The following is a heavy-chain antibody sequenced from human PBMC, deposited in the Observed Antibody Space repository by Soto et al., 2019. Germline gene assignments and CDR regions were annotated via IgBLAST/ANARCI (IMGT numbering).Heavy chain of an antibody. Sequence: GGSLRLSCAASGFTFSSYSMNWVRQAPGKGLEWVSSISSSSYIYYADSVKGRFTISRDNAKNSLYLQMNSLRAEDTAVYYCARDLYCSSTSCYFSGMDVWGQGTTVTVSS. V-gene: IGHV3-21*01. CDR2: ISSSSYI. D-gene: IGHD2-2*01. CDR3: ARDLYCSSTSCYFSGMDV. CDR1: GFTFSSYS. J-gene: IGHJ6*02.